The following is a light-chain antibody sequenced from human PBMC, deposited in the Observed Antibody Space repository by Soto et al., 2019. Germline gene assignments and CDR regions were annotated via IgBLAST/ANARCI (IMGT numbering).Light chain of an antibody. V-gene: IGKV1-39*01. CDR3: QHSYSAPPIT. J-gene: IGKJ5*01. Sequence: DIQMTQSPSSLSASVGARVTITCRASQSISTYLNWYQQKPGKAPKLLIYAASSLQRGVPSRFSGRGSVTDCTLTISSLQPEDFATYYGQHSYSAPPITFGKGTRLEI. CDR1: QSISTY. CDR2: AAS.